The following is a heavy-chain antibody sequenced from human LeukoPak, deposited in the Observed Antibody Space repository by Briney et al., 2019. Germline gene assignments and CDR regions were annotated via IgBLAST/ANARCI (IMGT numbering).Heavy chain of an antibody. CDR1: GGTFSSYA. Sequence: SVKVSCKASGGTFSSYAISWVRQAPGQGLEWMGRIIPILGIANYAQKFQGRVTITADKSTSTAYMELSSLRSEDTAVYYCARFGIAAAGTDYWGQGTLVTVSS. D-gene: IGHD6-13*01. CDR3: ARFGIAAAGTDY. CDR2: IIPILGIA. J-gene: IGHJ4*02. V-gene: IGHV1-69*04.